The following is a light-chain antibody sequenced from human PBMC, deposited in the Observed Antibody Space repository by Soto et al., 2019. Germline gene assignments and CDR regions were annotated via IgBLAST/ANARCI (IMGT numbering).Light chain of an antibody. CDR3: QQYGSSPRT. CDR2: GAS. V-gene: IGKV3-20*01. J-gene: IGKJ1*01. Sequence: EIVLTQSPGTLSLSPGERATLSCRASQSVSSSYLAWYQQKPGQAPRLLIYGASSRATGIPDRFSGSGSVTDFTLTISRLETEDVAEYYCQQYGSSPRTFGQGTKVEIK. CDR1: QSVSSSY.